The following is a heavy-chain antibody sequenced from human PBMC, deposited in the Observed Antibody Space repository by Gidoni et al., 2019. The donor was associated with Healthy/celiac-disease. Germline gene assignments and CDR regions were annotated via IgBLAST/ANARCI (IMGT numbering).Heavy chain of an antibody. CDR3: ARAINPRNQAVAGTGLGY. CDR2: IST. CDR1: GYTFTSYG. V-gene: IGHV1-18*01. D-gene: IGHD6-19*01. J-gene: IGHJ4*02. Sequence: QVQLVQSGAEVKKPGASVKVSCKASGYTFTSYGISWVRQAPGQGLEWMGWISTNYAQKLQGRVTMTTDTSTNTAYMELRSLRSDDTAVYYCARAINPRNQAVAGTGLGYWGQGTLVTVSS.